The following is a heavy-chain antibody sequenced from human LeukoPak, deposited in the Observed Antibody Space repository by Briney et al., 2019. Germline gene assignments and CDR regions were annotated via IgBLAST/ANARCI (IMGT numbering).Heavy chain of an antibody. V-gene: IGHV3-23*01. CDR1: GFTVSSNY. J-gene: IGHJ4*02. Sequence: GGSLRLSCAASGFTVSSNYMSWVRQAPGKGLEWVSAISGSGGSTYYADSVKGRLTISRDNSKNTLYLQMNSLRAEDTAVYYCAKASGHSYGCFDYWGQGTLVTVSS. D-gene: IGHD5-18*01. CDR2: ISGSGGST. CDR3: AKASGHSYGCFDY.